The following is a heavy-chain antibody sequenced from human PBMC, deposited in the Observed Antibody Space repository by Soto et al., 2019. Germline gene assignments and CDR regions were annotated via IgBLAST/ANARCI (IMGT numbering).Heavy chain of an antibody. CDR1: GGSISSSTYY. J-gene: IGHJ4*02. Sequence: QLQLQESGPGLVKPSETLSLTCTVSGGSISSSTYYWGWIRRPPGKGLEWIATIFSTGTTHYNPSLKGRVTISVDTSKNQFSLTLRSVTAADTAMYYCARHDYGDGFSYWGQGTLLTVSS. V-gene: IGHV4-39*01. CDR3: ARHDYGDGFSY. D-gene: IGHD4-17*01. CDR2: IFSTGTT.